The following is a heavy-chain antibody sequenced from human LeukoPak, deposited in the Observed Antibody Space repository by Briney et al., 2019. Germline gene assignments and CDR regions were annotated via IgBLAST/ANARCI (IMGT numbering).Heavy chain of an antibody. CDR1: GYTVTSYA. CDR2: INTGNGNT. Sequence: ASVKVSCTASGYTVTSYAIHWVSQAPGQRLEWMGWINTGNGNTRYSQKFQGRVTITRDTSASTAYMELSSLRSEDTAVYYCARDVIPAAWWYFEYWGQGSLVTVSS. CDR3: ARDVIPAAWWYFEY. V-gene: IGHV1-3*04. D-gene: IGHD2-15*01. J-gene: IGHJ4*02.